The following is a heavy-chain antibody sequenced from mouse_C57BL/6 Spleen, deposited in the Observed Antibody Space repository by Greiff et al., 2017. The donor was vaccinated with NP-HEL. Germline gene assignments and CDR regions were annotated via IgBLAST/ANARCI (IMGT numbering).Heavy chain of an antibody. V-gene: IGHV1-80*01. D-gene: IGHD1-1*01. CDR1: GYAFSSYW. Sequence: QVQLKESGAELVKPGASVKISCKASGYAFSSYWMNWVKQRPGKGLEWIGQIYPGDGDTNYNGKFKGKATLTADKSSSTAYMQLSSLTSEDSAVYFCARTSYGSSYYFDYWGQGTTLTVSS. CDR3: ARTSYGSSYYFDY. CDR2: IYPGDGDT. J-gene: IGHJ2*01.